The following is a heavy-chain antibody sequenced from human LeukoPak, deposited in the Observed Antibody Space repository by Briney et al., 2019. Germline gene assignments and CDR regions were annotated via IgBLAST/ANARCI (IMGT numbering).Heavy chain of an antibody. V-gene: IGHV4-30-2*01. CDR1: GGSISSGGYS. J-gene: IGHJ4*02. Sequence: SETLSLTCAVSGGSISSGGYSWSWIRQPPGKGLEWIGYIYHSGSTYYNPSLKSRVTISVDRSKNQFSLKLSSVTAADTAVYYCARGYFSGDIVATITRYYFDYWGQGTLVTVSS. CDR3: ARGYFSGDIVATITRYYFDY. CDR2: IYHSGST. D-gene: IGHD5-12*01.